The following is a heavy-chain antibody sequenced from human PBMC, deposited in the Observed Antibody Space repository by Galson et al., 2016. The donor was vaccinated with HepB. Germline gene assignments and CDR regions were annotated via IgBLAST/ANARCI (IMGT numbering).Heavy chain of an antibody. CDR1: GGSISNYY. Sequence: TLSLTCPVFGGSISNYYWSWIRQPPGKGLEWIGYVYYSGTTTYNPSLKTRVTISIDTSRNQFSLRLTSVSGADTAVYYCARSLRYYDSPFQLWGQGTLVTVSS. J-gene: IGHJ1*01. CDR3: ARSLRYYDSPFQL. D-gene: IGHD3-16*01. CDR2: VYYSGTT. V-gene: IGHV4-59*01.